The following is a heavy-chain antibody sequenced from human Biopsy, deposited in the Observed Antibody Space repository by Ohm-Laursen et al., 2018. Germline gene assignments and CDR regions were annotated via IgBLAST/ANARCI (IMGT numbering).Heavy chain of an antibody. J-gene: IGHJ5*02. V-gene: IGHV4-34*01. CDR3: ARDYDTSGYYYVP. CDR1: GESFSGYY. CDR2: INDSGRT. Sequence: TLSLTCAVYGESFSGYYCSWIRQPPGKGLEWIGEINDSGRTNYNPSLRSRVTFSVDTSKNQFSLKLSSVTAADTAVYYCARDYDTSGYYYVPWGQGTLVTVSP. D-gene: IGHD3-22*01.